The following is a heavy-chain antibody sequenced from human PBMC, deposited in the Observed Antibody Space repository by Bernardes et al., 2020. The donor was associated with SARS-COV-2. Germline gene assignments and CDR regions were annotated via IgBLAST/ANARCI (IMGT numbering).Heavy chain of an antibody. Sequence: GGSLRLSCAASGFTFSTYAMSWVRQAPGKGLEWVSATTSSGASTYYADSVKGRFTMSRDNSKNTLYLQMISLRAEDTATYFCARDSSNDYRSYYYGIDVWGQGTTGTVSS. D-gene: IGHD4-4*01. J-gene: IGHJ6*02. CDR3: ARDSSNDYRSYYYGIDV. CDR2: TTSSGAST. V-gene: IGHV3-23*01. CDR1: GFTFSTYA.